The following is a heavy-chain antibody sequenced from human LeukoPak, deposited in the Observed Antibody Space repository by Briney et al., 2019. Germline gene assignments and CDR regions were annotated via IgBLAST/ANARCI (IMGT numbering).Heavy chain of an antibody. CDR2: INPNSGGT. CDR1: GYTFTGYY. V-gene: IGHV1-2*06. CDR3: ARDQPYYYDSSGYPTDQLNWFDP. D-gene: IGHD3-22*01. J-gene: IGHJ5*02. Sequence: GASVKVSCTASGYTFTGYYMHWVRQAPGQGPEWMGRINPNSGGTNYAQKFQGRVTMTRDTSISTAYMELSRLRSDDTAVYYCARDQPYYYDSSGYPTDQLNWFDPWGQGTLVTVSS.